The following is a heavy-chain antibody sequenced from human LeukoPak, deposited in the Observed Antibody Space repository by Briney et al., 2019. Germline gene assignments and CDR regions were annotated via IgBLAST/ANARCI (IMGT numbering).Heavy chain of an antibody. Sequence: SETLSLTCAVSGGSISSTNWWSWVRQPPGKGLEWIGEIYHSGSTNYNPSLKSRVTISVDKFKNQFSLKLSSVTAADTAVYYCARVYSSGTNWFDPWGQGTLVTVSS. CDR3: ARVYSSGTNWFDP. J-gene: IGHJ5*02. CDR1: GGSISSTNW. D-gene: IGHD6-19*01. V-gene: IGHV4-4*02. CDR2: IYHSGST.